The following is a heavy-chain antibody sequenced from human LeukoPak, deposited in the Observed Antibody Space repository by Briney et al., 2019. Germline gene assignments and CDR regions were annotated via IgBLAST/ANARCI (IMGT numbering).Heavy chain of an antibody. CDR3: ARYVGPNIAVAGSDF. V-gene: IGHV3-21*01. CDR2: ITSRSKYI. Sequence: GGSLRLSCSASGFTFSTYDMNWVRQAPGKGLEWVSSITSRSKYIYYAGSVKGRFTISRDNANNLLFLQMDSLRDEDTAVYYCARYVGPNIAVAGSDFWGQGTLVTVSP. D-gene: IGHD6-19*01. CDR1: GFTFSTYD. J-gene: IGHJ4*02.